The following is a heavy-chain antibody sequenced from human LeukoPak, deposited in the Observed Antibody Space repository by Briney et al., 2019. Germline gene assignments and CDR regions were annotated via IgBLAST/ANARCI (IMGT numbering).Heavy chain of an antibody. CDR3: ARHGARAGGYCSSASCYTFDF. J-gene: IGHJ4*02. Sequence: SETLSLTCTVPGGSITSHHWSWIRQPPGKGLEWIAYIHSSGSTIHNPSFKSRVTVSLDTSMNQFPLKLSSVTGADTALYYCARHGARAGGYCSSASCYTFDFWGQGTQVTVSS. CDR1: GGSITSHH. D-gene: IGHD2-2*02. CDR2: IHSSGST. V-gene: IGHV4-59*08.